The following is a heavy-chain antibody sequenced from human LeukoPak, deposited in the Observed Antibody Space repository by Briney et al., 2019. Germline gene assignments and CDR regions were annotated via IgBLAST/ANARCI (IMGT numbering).Heavy chain of an antibody. CDR1: GGSFSGSY. CDR3: ARGYGSGSYWAH. CDR2: INRGGTT. D-gene: IGHD3-10*01. Sequence: PSETLSLTCTVYGGSFSGSYWGWISQPPGKGLEWIGEINRGGTTNYNPSLKSRVTMSLDTSKNQFSLRLNSVTAADTAVYYCARGYGSGSYWAHWGQGTLVTVSS. V-gene: IGHV4-34*01. J-gene: IGHJ4*02.